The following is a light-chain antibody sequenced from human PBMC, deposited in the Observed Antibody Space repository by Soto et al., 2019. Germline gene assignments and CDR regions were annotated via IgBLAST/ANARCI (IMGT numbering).Light chain of an antibody. CDR3: AAWDDSLSGVV. V-gene: IGLV1-47*02. CDR1: SSNIGSSY. CDR2: SNN. Sequence: QSVLTQPPSASGTPGQRVTFSCSGSSSNIGSSYVYWYQQLPGTAPKLLIYSNNLRPSGVPDRFSGSKSGTSASLAISGLQSEDEADYYCAAWDDSLSGVVFGGGTKLTVL. J-gene: IGLJ2*01.